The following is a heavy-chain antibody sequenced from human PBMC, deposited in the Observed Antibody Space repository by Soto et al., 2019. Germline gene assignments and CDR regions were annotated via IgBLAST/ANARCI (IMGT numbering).Heavy chain of an antibody. J-gene: IGHJ4*02. CDR2: IWYDGSNK. V-gene: IGHV3-33*01. D-gene: IGHD2-15*01. Sequence: QVQLVESGGGVVQPGRSLRLSCAASGFTFSSYGMHWVRQAPGKGLEWVAVIWYDGSNKYYADSVKGRFTISRDNSKNTQYLQMXSLRAEDTAVYYCARQGXHXSGGSCYSFDYWGQGTLVTVSS. CDR1: GFTFSSYG. CDR3: ARQGXHXSGGSCYSFDY.